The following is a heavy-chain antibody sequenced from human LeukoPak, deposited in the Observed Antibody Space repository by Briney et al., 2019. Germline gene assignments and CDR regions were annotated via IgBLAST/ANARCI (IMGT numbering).Heavy chain of an antibody. V-gene: IGHV4-34*01. Sequence: SGTLSLTCAVYGGSFSGYYWSWIRQPPGKGLEWIGEINHSGSTNYNPSLKSRVTISVDTSKNQFSLKLSSVAAADTAVYYCASKRYCSGGSCYSHYYYYYMDVWGKGTTVTVSS. CDR3: ASKRYCSGGSCYSHYYYYYMDV. CDR2: INHSGST. J-gene: IGHJ6*03. CDR1: GGSFSGYY. D-gene: IGHD2-15*01.